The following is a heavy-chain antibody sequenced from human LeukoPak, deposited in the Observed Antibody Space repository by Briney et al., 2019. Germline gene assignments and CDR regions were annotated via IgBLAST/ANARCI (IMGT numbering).Heavy chain of an antibody. CDR1: GFTFSSYW. Sequence: GSLRLSCAASGFTFSSYWMHWVRQPPGKGLEWIGNIFYSGSTYYSPSLKSRVTISLDTSRNQFSLKLSSVTAADTAMYYCAREAYDVLTSDWFDPWGQGTLVTVSS. D-gene: IGHD3-9*01. CDR2: IFYSGST. J-gene: IGHJ5*02. V-gene: IGHV4-59*12. CDR3: AREAYDVLTSDWFDP.